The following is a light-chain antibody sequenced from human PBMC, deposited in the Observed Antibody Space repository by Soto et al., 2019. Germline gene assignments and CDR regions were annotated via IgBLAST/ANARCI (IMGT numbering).Light chain of an antibody. CDR3: QSADNSATYV. CDR2: KDT. Sequence: SYELPQPPSVSVSPGQTATITFSGAALATQYAFWYNVRPGQAPVLVIYKDTERPSGIPERFSGSGSGTTVTLTIGGVQAEDEGDDYCQSADNSATYVFVTGTTLTVL. J-gene: IGLJ1*01. CDR1: ALATQY. V-gene: IGLV3-25*02.